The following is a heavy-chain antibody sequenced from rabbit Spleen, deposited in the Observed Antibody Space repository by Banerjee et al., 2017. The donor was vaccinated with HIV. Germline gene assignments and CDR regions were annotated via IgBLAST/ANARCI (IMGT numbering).Heavy chain of an antibody. CDR1: GFSFSTRYY. V-gene: IGHV1S40*01. Sequence: QSLEESGGDLVKPGASLTLTCTASGFSFSTRYYMCWVRQAPGKGLEWIACIDAGSSGTTYYATWAKGRFTISKTSSTTVTLQMPSLTAADTATYFCARETSSGWGVVSSYFNLWAQGPWSPS. D-gene: IGHD4-1*01. CDR2: IDAGSSGTT. CDR3: ARETSSGWGVVSSYFNL. J-gene: IGHJ4*01.